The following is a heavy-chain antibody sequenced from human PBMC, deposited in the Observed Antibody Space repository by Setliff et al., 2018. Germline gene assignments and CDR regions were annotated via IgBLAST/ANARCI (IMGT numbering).Heavy chain of an antibody. D-gene: IGHD3-3*01. V-gene: IGHV3-23*01. J-gene: IGHJ6*03. CDR2: ISGSGDNT. Sequence: GSLRLSCAASGLIFGNYAMNWVRQAPGKGLEWVSGISGSGDNTYYADSVEGRFTISGDNSKNTLYLQMNSLRAEDTAVYYCARERYYNFWNGYDYYYYYMDVWGIGTTVTVSS. CDR3: ARERYYNFWNGYDYYYYYMDV. CDR1: GLIFGNYA.